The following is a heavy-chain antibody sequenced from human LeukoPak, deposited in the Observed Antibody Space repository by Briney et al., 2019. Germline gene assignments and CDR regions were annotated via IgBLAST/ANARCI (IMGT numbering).Heavy chain of an antibody. J-gene: IGHJ3*02. CDR1: GGSISSYY. CDR3: ARDLNVRDGYNHDAFDI. Sequence: SETLSLTCTVSGGSISSYYWSWIRQPAGKGLEWIGRIYTSGSTNYNPSLKSRVTISVDKSKNQFSLKLSSVTAADTAVYYCARDLNVRDGYNHDAFDIWGQGTTVTVSS. CDR2: IYTSGST. D-gene: IGHD5-24*01. V-gene: IGHV4-4*07.